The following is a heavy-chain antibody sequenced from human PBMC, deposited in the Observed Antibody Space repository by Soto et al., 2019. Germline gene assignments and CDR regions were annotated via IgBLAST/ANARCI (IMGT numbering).Heavy chain of an antibody. CDR1: AGCISSCCYY. Sequence: SQTLSLTCTVSAGCISSCCYYWSWIRKHPGKGLQSIRYIYYSGSTYYKPSLKSRVTISVDTSKDQFSLKLSSVTAADTAVYYCASSLPYYDFWSGYYTGYYYYGMDVWGQGTTVTVSS. CDR3: ASSLPYYDFWSGYYTGYYYYGMDV. CDR2: IYYSGST. J-gene: IGHJ6*02. V-gene: IGHV4-31*03. D-gene: IGHD3-3*01.